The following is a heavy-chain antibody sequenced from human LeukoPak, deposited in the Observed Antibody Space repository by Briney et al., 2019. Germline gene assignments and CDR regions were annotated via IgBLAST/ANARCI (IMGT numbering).Heavy chain of an antibody. CDR3: ARAFAGRQQLVPFDY. D-gene: IGHD6-13*01. CDR1: GFTFSSYG. J-gene: IGHJ4*02. CDR2: IWYDGSNK. V-gene: IGHV3-33*08. Sequence: GSLRLSCAASGFTFSSYGMHWVRQAPGKGLEWVAVIWYDGSNKYYADSVKGRFTISRDNSKNTLYLQMNSLRAEDTAVYYCARAFAGRQQLVPFDYWGQGTLVTVSS.